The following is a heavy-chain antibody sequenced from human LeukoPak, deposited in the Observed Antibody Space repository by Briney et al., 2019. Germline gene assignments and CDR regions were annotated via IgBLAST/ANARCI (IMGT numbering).Heavy chain of an antibody. J-gene: IGHJ4*02. Sequence: GGSLRLSCAASGFILSDYNMHWVRQAPGKGLEWVSAISGSGGSTYYADSVKGRFTISRDNSKNTLYLQMNSLRAEDTAVYYCAKEDEEMDYCSSTSCSNFDYWGQGTLVTVSS. V-gene: IGHV3-23*01. CDR1: GFILSDYN. CDR2: ISGSGGST. CDR3: AKEDEEMDYCSSTSCSNFDY. D-gene: IGHD2-2*01.